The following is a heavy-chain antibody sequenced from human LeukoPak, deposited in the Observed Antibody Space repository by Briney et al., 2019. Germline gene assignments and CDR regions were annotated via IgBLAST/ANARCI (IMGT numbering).Heavy chain of an antibody. V-gene: IGHV1-2*02. CDR2: INPNSGGA. CDR1: GYTFTGYY. CDR3: ARGSWLAVAGDFDY. J-gene: IGHJ4*02. Sequence: ASVKVSCKASGYTFTGYYMHWVRQAPGQGLEWMGWINPNSGGANYAQKFQGRVTMTRDTSISTAYMELSRLRSDDTAVYYCARGSWLAVAGDFDYWGQGTLVTVSS. D-gene: IGHD6-19*01.